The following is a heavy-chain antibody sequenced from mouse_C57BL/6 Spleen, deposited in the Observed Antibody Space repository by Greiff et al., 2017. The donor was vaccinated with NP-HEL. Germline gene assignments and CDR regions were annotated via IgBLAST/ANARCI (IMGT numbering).Heavy chain of an antibody. Sequence: QVQLQQPGAELVRPGPSVKLSCKASGYTFTSYWMHWVKQRPGQGLEWIGVIDPSDSYTNYNQKFKGKATLTVDTSSSTAYMQLSSLTSEDSAVYYCARSGGGFGNYFDYWGQGTTLTVSS. CDR3: ARSGGGFGNYFDY. D-gene: IGHD3-1*01. V-gene: IGHV1-59*01. J-gene: IGHJ2*01. CDR2: IDPSDSYT. CDR1: GYTFTSYW.